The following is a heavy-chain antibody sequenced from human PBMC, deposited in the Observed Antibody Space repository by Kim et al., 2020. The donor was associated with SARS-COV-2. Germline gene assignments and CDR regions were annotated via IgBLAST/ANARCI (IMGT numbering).Heavy chain of an antibody. CDR2: IWYDGSNT. D-gene: IGHD3-22*01. CDR1: GFTFSSYG. Sequence: GGSLRLSCAASGFTFSSYGMHWVRQAPGKGLEWVAVIWYDGSNTYYADSVKGRFTISRDNSKNTLYLQMNSLRAEDTAVYYCARDHNDYDSSGYYYGFADYWGQGTLVTVSS. V-gene: IGHV3-33*01. J-gene: IGHJ4*02. CDR3: ARDHNDYDSSGYYYGFADY.